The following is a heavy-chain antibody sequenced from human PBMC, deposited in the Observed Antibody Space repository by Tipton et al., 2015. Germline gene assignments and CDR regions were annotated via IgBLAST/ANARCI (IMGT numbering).Heavy chain of an antibody. V-gene: IGHV4-61*01. J-gene: IGHJ4*02. CDR3: ARENGSGYLGY. Sequence: TLSLTCTVSGGSVTSGSYYWNWIRQPPGKGLEWIGYIYYSGSTNYNPSLKSRVTISVDTSKNQFSLKLSSVTAADTAVYYCARENGSGYLGYWGQGTLVTVSS. CDR1: GGSVTSGSYY. D-gene: IGHD3-22*01. CDR2: IYYSGST.